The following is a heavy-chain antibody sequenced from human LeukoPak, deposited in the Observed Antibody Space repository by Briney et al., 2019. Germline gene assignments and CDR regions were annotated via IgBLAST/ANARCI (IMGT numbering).Heavy chain of an antibody. CDR2: IYSGGST. Sequence: GGSLRLSCAASGFTVSSNYMSWVRQAPGKGLEWVSVIYSGGSTYYADSVKGRFTISRDNSKNTLYLQMSSLRAEDTALYYCAKSHRGSSWPEVFFDYWGQGTLVTVSS. CDR1: GFTVSSNY. D-gene: IGHD6-13*01. CDR3: AKSHRGSSWPEVFFDY. V-gene: IGHV3-53*01. J-gene: IGHJ4*02.